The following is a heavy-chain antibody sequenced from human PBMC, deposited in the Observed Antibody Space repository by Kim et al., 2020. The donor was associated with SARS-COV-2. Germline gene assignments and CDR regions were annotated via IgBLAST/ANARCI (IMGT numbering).Heavy chain of an antibody. V-gene: IGHV3-7*01. CDR1: VFTFSSYW. CDR3: ARSGYTYGFDY. Sequence: GGSLRLSCAASVFTFSSYWMSWVRQAPGKGLEWVANIKQDGSEKYYVDSVKGRFTISRDNAKNSLYLQMNSLRAEDTAVYYCARSGYTYGFDYWGQGTLVTVSS. CDR2: IKQDGSEK. J-gene: IGHJ4*02. D-gene: IGHD5-18*01.